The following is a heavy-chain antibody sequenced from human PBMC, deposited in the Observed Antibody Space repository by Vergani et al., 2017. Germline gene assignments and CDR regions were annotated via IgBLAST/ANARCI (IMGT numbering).Heavy chain of an antibody. Sequence: QVQLQQWGGGLLKPSETLSLTCVVNGGSFTSYHWTLIRPSPGEGLEWVGDIDHTGRLDYNPSLKSRLTMSVDKSRNQFSLTLNSVTATDTAIYFFARVNTETNGHLYYYYYMDVWGQGTAVTVS. CDR2: IDHTGRL. CDR1: GGSFTSYH. J-gene: IGHJ6*03. CDR3: ARVNTETNGHLYYYYYMDV. D-gene: IGHD4-11*01. V-gene: IGHV4-34*01.